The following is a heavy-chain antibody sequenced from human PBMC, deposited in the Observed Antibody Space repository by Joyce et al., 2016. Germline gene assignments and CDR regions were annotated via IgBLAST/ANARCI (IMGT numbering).Heavy chain of an antibody. Sequence: QVQLQESGPGLVQPSQTLSLTCGVSGGSISDGGDYWSWIRQRPGQGLEWVGYMNYSGNTYYNPSLKSRLTISIDMSKNQFSLRLTSVTAADTAVYYCARVPLSSAFDYWGQGILVTVSS. CDR2: MNYSGNT. V-gene: IGHV4-31*11. J-gene: IGHJ4*02. D-gene: IGHD1-26*01. CDR3: ARVPLSSAFDY. CDR1: GGSISDGGDY.